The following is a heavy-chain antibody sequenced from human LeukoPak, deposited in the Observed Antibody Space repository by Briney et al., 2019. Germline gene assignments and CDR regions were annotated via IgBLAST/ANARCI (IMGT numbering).Heavy chain of an antibody. V-gene: IGHV3-64*01. CDR3: ASLYCSSTSCLFDY. D-gene: IGHD2-2*01. J-gene: IGHJ4*02. CDR1: GFTFSNYS. CDR2: ISSNGGST. Sequence: GGSLRLSCTASGFTFSNYSMHWVRQAPGKGLEYVAAISSNGGSTYYANSVKGRVTISRDNSKNTLHLQMGSLKAEDMAVYYCASLYCSSTSCLFDYWGQGTLVTVSS.